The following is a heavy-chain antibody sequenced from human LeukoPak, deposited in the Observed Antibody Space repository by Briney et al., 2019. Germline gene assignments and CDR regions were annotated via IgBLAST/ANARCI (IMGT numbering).Heavy chain of an antibody. Sequence: GGSLRLSCAASGFTFSDYYMSWIRQAPGKGLEWVSYISSSGSTIYYADSVKGRFTISRDNSKNTLYLQMKSLRAEDTAVYYCARDRSYDILTGYSHNWFDPWGQGTLVTVSS. CDR2: ISSSGSTI. V-gene: IGHV3-11*04. CDR1: GFTFSDYY. J-gene: IGHJ5*02. D-gene: IGHD3-9*01. CDR3: ARDRSYDILTGYSHNWFDP.